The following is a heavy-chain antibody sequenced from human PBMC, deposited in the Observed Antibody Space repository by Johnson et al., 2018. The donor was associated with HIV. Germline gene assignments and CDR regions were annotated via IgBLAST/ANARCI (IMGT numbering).Heavy chain of an antibody. J-gene: IGHJ3*02. CDR1: GFTFSSNY. Sequence: QVQLVESGGGLVKPGGSLRLSCAASGFTFSSNYMSWIRQAPGKWLEWLSYISISGSTIYNADSVKGRFTISIDNAKNSLYLQMNSLRAEDTAVYYCARGRGYYYDSGPDAFDIWGQGTMVTVSS. D-gene: IGHD3-22*01. CDR2: ISISGSTI. CDR3: ARGRGYYYDSGPDAFDI. V-gene: IGHV3-11*04.